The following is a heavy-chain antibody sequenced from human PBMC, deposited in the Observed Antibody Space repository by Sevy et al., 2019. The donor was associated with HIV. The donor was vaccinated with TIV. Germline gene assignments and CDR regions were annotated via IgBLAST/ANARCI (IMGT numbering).Heavy chain of an antibody. CDR3: ARDGGTLTTPGAFDF. CDR2: IFHSGHT. CDR1: GGSISSGVYS. Sequence: SETLSLTCAVSGGSISSGVYSWNRIRQPPGKGLEWIGYIFHSGHTYYNPSLKSRLTISLDMSKNQFSLKMNSVTAADTAVYYCARDGGTLTTPGAFDFWGQGTMVTVSS. V-gene: IGHV4-30-2*01. D-gene: IGHD4-17*01. J-gene: IGHJ3*01.